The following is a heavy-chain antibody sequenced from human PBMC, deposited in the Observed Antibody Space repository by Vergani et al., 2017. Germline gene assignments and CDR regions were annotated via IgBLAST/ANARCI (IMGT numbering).Heavy chain of an antibody. CDR2: FDPEDGET. V-gene: IGHV1-24*01. CDR3: ATDNGPGFDY. J-gene: IGHJ4*02. CDR1: GFTFSRDA. Sequence: VQLVESGGGLIQPGGSLRLSCAASGFTFSRDAMHWVRQAPGKGLEWMGGFDPEDGETIYAQKCQGRVTMTEDTSTDTDYMELSSLRSEDTAVYYCATDNGPGFDYWGQGTLVTVSS.